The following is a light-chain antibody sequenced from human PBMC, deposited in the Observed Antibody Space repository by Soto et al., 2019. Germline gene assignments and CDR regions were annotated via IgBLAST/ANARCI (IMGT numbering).Light chain of an antibody. CDR1: SSDVGDYNY. CDR2: DVS. J-gene: IGLJ1*01. V-gene: IGLV2-14*01. Sequence: QSVLTQPASVSGSPGQSITISCTGTSSDVGDYNYVSWYQQHPGKAPKLMIFDVSNRPSGVSNRFSGSKSGNTASLTISGLQAEDEADYYCSSYISSSTRVFGTGTKLTVL. CDR3: SSYISSSTRV.